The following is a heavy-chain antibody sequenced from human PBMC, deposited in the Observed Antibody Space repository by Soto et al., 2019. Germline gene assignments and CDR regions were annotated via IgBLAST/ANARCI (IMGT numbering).Heavy chain of an antibody. V-gene: IGHV3-30-3*01. CDR1: GFTFSNYA. D-gene: IGHD3-22*01. CDR3: ARGVFYYYGSSGYSPDY. J-gene: IGHJ4*02. CDR2: TSYDGTNK. Sequence: QVQLVESGGGVVQPGTSLRLSCAASGFTFSNYALHWVRQAPGKGLEWVALTSYDGTNKYYADSVKGRFTISRDNSKNMMYLQMNSLRPEDTAVYYCARGVFYYYGSSGYSPDYWGQGTLVTVSS.